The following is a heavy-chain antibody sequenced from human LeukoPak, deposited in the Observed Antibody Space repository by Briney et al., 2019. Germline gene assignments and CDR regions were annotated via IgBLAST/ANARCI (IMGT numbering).Heavy chain of an antibody. D-gene: IGHD3-10*01. Sequence: ASVKVSCKASGYTFTSYDINWVRQATGQGLEWMGWMNPNSGNTGYAQKFQGRVTMTRNTSTSTAHMEVSSLRSEDTAVYYCARVNAYYFGSGISRAFHIWGQGTTVTVSS. V-gene: IGHV1-8*01. CDR1: GYTFTSYD. J-gene: IGHJ3*02. CDR2: MNPNSGNT. CDR3: ARVNAYYFGSGISRAFHI.